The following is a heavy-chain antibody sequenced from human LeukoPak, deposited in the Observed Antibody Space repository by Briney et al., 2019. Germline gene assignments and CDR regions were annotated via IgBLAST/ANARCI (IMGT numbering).Heavy chain of an antibody. J-gene: IGHJ5*02. CDR2: IIPILGIA. V-gene: IGHV1-69*04. D-gene: IGHD2-2*02. CDR1: GGTFSSYT. Sequence: ASVKVSCKASGGTFSSYTISWVRQAPGQGLEWMGRIIPILGIANYAQKFQGRVTITADKSTSTAYMELSSLRSEDTAVYYCARDCSSTSCYTPGDWFDPWGQGTPVTVSS. CDR3: ARDCSSTSCYTPGDWFDP.